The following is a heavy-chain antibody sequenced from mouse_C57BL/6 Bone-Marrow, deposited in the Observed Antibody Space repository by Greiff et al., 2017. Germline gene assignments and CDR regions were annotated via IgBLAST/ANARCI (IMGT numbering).Heavy chain of an antibody. D-gene: IGHD1-1*01. CDR3: ASPYYYGSSYYAMDY. CDR1: GFTFSSYG. V-gene: IGHV5-6*01. J-gene: IGHJ4*01. CDR2: ISSGGSYT. Sequence: EVQGVESGGDLVKPGGSLKLSCAASGFTFSSYGMSWVRRTPDKRLEWVATISSGGSYTYYPDSVKGRFTISRDNAKNTLYLQMSSLKSEDTAMYYCASPYYYGSSYYAMDYWGQGTSVTVSS.